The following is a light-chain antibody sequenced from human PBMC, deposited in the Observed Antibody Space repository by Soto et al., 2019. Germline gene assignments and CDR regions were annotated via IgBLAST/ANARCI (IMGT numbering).Light chain of an antibody. Sequence: SYELTQPPSVSVAPGKTARITCGGNNIGSKSVHWYQQKPGQAPVLVIYYDNDRPSGIPERFSGSNSGNTATLTISRVEAQDAAGYYSQVWDSSSDHVVFGGGTKLTVL. CDR1: NIGSKS. CDR2: YDN. V-gene: IGLV3-21*04. CDR3: QVWDSSSDHVV. J-gene: IGLJ2*01.